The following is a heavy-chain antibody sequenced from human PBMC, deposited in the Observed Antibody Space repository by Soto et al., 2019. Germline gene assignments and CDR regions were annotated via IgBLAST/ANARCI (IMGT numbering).Heavy chain of an antibody. D-gene: IGHD4-17*01. V-gene: IGHV1-69*05. Sequence: SVKVSCKASGGTFSSYAISWVRQAPGQGLEWMGWINPIYGTTNYSQKFQGRVTITRDTSASTAYMELSSLRSEDTAVYYCAGIGFNGDYAGPWGQGTLVTVSS. J-gene: IGHJ5*02. CDR1: GGTFSSYA. CDR2: INPIYGTT. CDR3: AGIGFNGDYAGP.